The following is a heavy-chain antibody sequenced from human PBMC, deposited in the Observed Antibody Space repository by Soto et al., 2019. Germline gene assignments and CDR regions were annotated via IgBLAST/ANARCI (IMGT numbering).Heavy chain of an antibody. J-gene: IGHJ4*02. CDR3: ASRGYCSGGSCLGLLNY. CDR2: INHSGST. D-gene: IGHD2-15*01. CDR1: GGSFSGYY. Sequence: QVQLQQWGAGLLKPSETLSLTCAVYGGSFSGYYWSWIRQPPGKGLEWIGEINHSGSTNYNPSLKSRVTISVDTSKNQFSLKLSSVTAADTAVYYCASRGYCSGGSCLGLLNYWGQGTLVTVSS. V-gene: IGHV4-34*01.